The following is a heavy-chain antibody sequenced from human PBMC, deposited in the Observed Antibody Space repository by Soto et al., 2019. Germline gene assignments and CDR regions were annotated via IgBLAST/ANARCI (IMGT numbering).Heavy chain of an antibody. V-gene: IGHV3-48*01. D-gene: IGHD3-10*02. CDR2: ISTSSSTI. CDR1: GFTFSSYW. CDR3: VRDMFR. J-gene: IGHJ4*02. Sequence: GGSLRLSCAASGFTFSSYWMSWVRQAPGKGPEWISYISTSSSTIDYADSVKGRFTISRDNAKSTLYLQMNSLRVEDTAVYFCVRDMFRWGQGTLVTVSS.